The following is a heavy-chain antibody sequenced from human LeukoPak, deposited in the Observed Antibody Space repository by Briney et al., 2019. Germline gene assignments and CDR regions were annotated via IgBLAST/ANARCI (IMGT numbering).Heavy chain of an antibody. V-gene: IGHV3-7*01. CDR1: GSTFSSYW. Sequence: GGSLRLSCAASGSTFSSYWMSWVRQAPGKGLEWVANIKQDGSEKYYVDSVKGRFTISRDNAKNSLYLQMNSLRAEDTAVYYCARDIVSGWNDYWGQGTLVTVSS. CDR2: IKQDGSEK. D-gene: IGHD6-19*01. CDR3: ARDIVSGWNDY. J-gene: IGHJ4*02.